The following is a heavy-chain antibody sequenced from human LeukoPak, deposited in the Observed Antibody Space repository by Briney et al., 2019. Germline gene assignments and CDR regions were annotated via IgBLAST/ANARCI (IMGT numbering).Heavy chain of an antibody. J-gene: IGHJ4*02. V-gene: IGHV3-21*01. CDR1: GFTFSTYN. Sequence: KTGGSLRLSCAASGFTFSTYNMNWVRQAPGKGLEWVSSITSSSTYIYYADSVKGRFTISRDNAKNSLYLQMNSLRAEDTAVYYCARGVGATRYYFDYWAREPWSPSPQ. CDR2: ITSSSTYI. CDR3: ARGVGATRYYFDY. D-gene: IGHD1-26*01.